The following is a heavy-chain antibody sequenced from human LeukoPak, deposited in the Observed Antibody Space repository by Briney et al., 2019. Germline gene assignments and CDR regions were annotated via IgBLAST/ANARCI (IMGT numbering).Heavy chain of an antibody. CDR2: MHHSRRT. Sequence: PSETLSLTCAISGASISSTNWWIWVRQPPGKGLEWIGEMHHSRRTNYNPSLKSRITISVDKSKNQVFLRLNSVAAADTALYYCARAQEGCSRASCYLEPWGQGTLVTVSS. CDR1: GASISSTNW. CDR3: ARAQEGCSRASCYLEP. J-gene: IGHJ5*02. D-gene: IGHD2-2*01. V-gene: IGHV4-4*02.